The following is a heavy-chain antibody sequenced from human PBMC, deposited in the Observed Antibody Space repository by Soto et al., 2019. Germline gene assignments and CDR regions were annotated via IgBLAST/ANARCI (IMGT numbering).Heavy chain of an antibody. CDR2: SNHSGST. CDR3: ARAPLNCSSDCSLDP. Sequence: SETLSLTCAVYGGSFSGYYWSWIRQPPGKGLEWIGESNHSGSTNSTPSLKSRVTLAVDTSKNQSSLKLSSVTAADTAVYYCARAPLNCSSDCSLDPWRQGPLVTVSS. D-gene: IGHD2-15*01. V-gene: IGHV4-34*01. J-gene: IGHJ5*02. CDR1: GGSFSGYY.